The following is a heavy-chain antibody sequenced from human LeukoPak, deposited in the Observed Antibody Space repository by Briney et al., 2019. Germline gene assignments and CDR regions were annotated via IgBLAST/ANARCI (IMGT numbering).Heavy chain of an antibody. D-gene: IGHD6-19*01. V-gene: IGHV4-59*01. CDR1: GGSISSYY. Sequence: MPSETLSLTCTVSGGSISSYYWSWIRQPPGKGLEWIGYTYYSGSTNYNPSLKSRVTISVDTSKNQFSLKLSSVTAADTAVYYCARGVGYSSGLSINWGQGTLVTVSS. J-gene: IGHJ4*02. CDR3: ARGVGYSSGLSIN. CDR2: TYYSGST.